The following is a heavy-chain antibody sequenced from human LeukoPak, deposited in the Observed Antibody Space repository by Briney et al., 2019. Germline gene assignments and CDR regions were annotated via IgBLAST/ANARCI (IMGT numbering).Heavy chain of an antibody. CDR2: IHTSGTT. J-gene: IGHJ4*02. Sequence: SETLSLTCTVSGGSISNDYWSWTRQPQGKGLEWIGYIHTSGTTNSNPSLKRRVTMSVDTSKNQFSLSLSSVTSADTAVYYCAKSHSSNWPYYFDYWGQGTLVTVSS. CDR3: AKSHSSNWPYYFDY. CDR1: GGSISNDY. V-gene: IGHV4-4*09. D-gene: IGHD6-13*01.